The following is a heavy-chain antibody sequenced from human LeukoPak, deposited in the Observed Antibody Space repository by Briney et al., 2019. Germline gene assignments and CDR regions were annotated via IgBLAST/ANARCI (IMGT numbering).Heavy chain of an antibody. D-gene: IGHD2-2*01. CDR1: GYTFTSYY. CDR3: ARAGCSSTSCYERAWFDP. CDR2: INPNSGGT. V-gene: IGHV1-2*02. Sequence: GASVKVSCKASGYTFTSYYMHWVRQAPGQGLEWMGWINPNSGGTNYAQKFQGRVTMTRDTSISTAYMELSRLRSDDTAVYYCARAGCSSTSCYERAWFDPWGQGTLVTVSS. J-gene: IGHJ5*02.